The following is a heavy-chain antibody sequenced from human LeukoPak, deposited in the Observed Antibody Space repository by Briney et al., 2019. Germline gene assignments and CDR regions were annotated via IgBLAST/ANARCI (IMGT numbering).Heavy chain of an antibody. CDR2: INPNSGGT. Sequence: GASVKVSCKASGYTFTGYYMHWVRQAPGQGLEWMGWINPNSGGTNYAQKFQGRVTMTRDTSISTAYMELSRLRSDDTAVYYCARVPRAVAGTGFDYWGQGTLVTVSS. V-gene: IGHV1-2*02. D-gene: IGHD6-19*01. CDR3: ARVPRAVAGTGFDY. J-gene: IGHJ4*02. CDR1: GYTFTGYY.